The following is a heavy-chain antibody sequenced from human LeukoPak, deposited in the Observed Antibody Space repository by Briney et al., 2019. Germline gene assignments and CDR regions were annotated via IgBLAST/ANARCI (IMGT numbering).Heavy chain of an antibody. J-gene: IGHJ4*02. CDR2: ISGSSSAI. V-gene: IGHV3-48*02. CDR1: GFTLSAYG. CDR3: ARKVAATTDFDF. Sequence: GGSLRLSCAASGFTLSAYGINWVRQAPGKGLEWVSYISGSSSAIYYADSVKGRFTISRDNAKNSLYLQMNSLRDEDTAVYYCARKVAATTDFDFWGQGTLVTVSS. D-gene: IGHD6-19*01.